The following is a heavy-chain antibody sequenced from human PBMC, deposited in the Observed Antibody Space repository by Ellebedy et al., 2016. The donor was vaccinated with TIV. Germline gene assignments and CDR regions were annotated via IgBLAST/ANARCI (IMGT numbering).Heavy chain of an antibody. D-gene: IGHD5-12*01. V-gene: IGHV5-10-1*01. CDR2: IDPSDSYT. J-gene: IGHJ4*02. CDR3: ARLGGYRGYSGYDGTNNFDY. CDR1: GYSFTSYW. Sequence: GESLKISCKGSGYSFTSYWISWVRQMPGKGLEWMGRIDPSDSYTNYSPSFQGHVTISADKSISTAYLQWSSLKASDTAMYYCARLGGYRGYSGYDGTNNFDYWGQGTLVTVSS.